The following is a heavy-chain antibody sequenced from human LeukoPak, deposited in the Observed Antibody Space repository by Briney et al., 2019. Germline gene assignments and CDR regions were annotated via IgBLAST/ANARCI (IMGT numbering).Heavy chain of an antibody. J-gene: IGHJ4*02. CDR1: GGSFSGYY. CDR2: INHSGST. CDR3: ARNSREGQVGATSFDY. V-gene: IGHV4-34*01. D-gene: IGHD1-26*01. Sequence: KPSETLSLTCAVYGGSFSGYYWSWIRQPPGKGLEWIGEINHSGSTNYNPSLKSRVTISVDTSKNQFSLKLSSVTAADTAVYYCARNSREGQVGATSFDYWGQGTLVTVSS.